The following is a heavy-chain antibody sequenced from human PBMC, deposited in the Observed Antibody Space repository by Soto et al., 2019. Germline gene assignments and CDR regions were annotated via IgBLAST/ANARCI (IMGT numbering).Heavy chain of an antibody. V-gene: IGHV5-10-1*01. CDR3: ARLGYCSSTSCYSGSFDP. D-gene: IGHD2-2*01. CDR2: IDPSDSYT. CDR1: GYSFTSYW. Sequence: GESLKISCKGSGYSFTSYWISWVRQMPGKGLEWMGRIDPSDSYTNYSPSFQGHVTISADKFISTAYLQWSSLKASDTAMYYCARLGYCSSTSCYSGSFDPWGQETLVTVSS. J-gene: IGHJ5*02.